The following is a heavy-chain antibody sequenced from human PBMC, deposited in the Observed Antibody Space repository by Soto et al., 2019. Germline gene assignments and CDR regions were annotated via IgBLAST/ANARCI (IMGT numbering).Heavy chain of an antibody. Sequence: ASVKVSCKASGGTFSSYAISWVRQAPGQGLEWMGGIIPIFGTANYAQKFQGRVTITADESTSTAYMELSSLRSEDTAVYYCAVKWLRDRAYYYYGMDVWGQGTTVTVSS. D-gene: IGHD5-12*01. J-gene: IGHJ6*02. V-gene: IGHV1-69*13. CDR2: IIPIFGTA. CDR3: AVKWLRDRAYYYYGMDV. CDR1: GGTFSSYA.